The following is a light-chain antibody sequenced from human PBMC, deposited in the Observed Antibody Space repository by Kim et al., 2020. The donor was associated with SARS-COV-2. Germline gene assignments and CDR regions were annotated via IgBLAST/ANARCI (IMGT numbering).Light chain of an antibody. CDR2: WAS. CDR3: QQYLSHPLT. Sequence: ATIDCRSSQSLLTSLNDKSDFAWYQQKPGQPPKLLIYWASTRESGVPDRFSGSGSETDFTLAISSLQAEDVAVYYCQQYLSHPLTFGGGTRVDIK. J-gene: IGKJ4*01. V-gene: IGKV4-1*01. CDR1: QSLLTSLNDKSD.